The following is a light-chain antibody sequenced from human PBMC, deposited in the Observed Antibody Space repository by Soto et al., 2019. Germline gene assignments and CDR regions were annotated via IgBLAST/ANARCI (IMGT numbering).Light chain of an antibody. CDR2: GAS. CDR3: QQYGSSGT. CDR1: QSVSTNY. J-gene: IGKJ1*01. V-gene: IGKV3-20*01. Sequence: EIVLTQPPGTLSLTPGERATLSCRASQSVSTNYLAWYQQKPGQAPRLLIYGASNRATGIPDRFSGSGSGTDFTLTISRLEPEDFAVYYCQQYGSSGTFGQGTKVAI.